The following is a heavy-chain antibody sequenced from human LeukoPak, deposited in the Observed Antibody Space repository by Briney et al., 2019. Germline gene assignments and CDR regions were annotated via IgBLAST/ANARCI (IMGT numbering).Heavy chain of an antibody. CDR3: ARHSRGPAAGPAFDH. CDR1: GGSISSSTYY. CDR2: IYYSGST. V-gene: IGHV4-39*01. D-gene: IGHD6-13*01. Sequence: SQTLSLTCTVSGGSISSSTYYWGWIRQPPGKGLEWIGSIYYSGSTYYNPSLKSRVTISVDTSKNQFSLSSVTAADTAVYYCARHSRGPAAGPAFDHWGQGTLVTVSS. J-gene: IGHJ4*02.